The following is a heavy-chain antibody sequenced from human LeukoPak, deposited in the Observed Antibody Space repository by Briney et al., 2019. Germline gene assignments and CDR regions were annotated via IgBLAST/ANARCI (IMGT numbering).Heavy chain of an antibody. Sequence: PGGSLRLSCAASGFTFSSYGMHWVRQAPGKGLEWVAFIRYDGSNKYYADSVKGRFTISRDNSKNTLYLQMNSLRAEDTAVYYCAKDLLSPPFVQQLVHDAFDIWGQGTMVTVSS. CDR1: GFTFSSYG. J-gene: IGHJ3*02. V-gene: IGHV3-30*02. CDR2: IRYDGSNK. CDR3: AKDLLSPPFVQQLVHDAFDI. D-gene: IGHD6-13*01.